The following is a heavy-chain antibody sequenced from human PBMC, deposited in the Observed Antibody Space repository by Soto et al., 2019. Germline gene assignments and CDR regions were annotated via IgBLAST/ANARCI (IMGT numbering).Heavy chain of an antibody. Sequence: ASLKVSCKASGVTFSSYDINWVRQAPGQGVEWMGWINPNSGSTNYAQKFQGRITMTRDTSISTAYMELSRLRSDDTAVYYCARDRIQLWLRNYYYGMDVWGQGTTVTVS. J-gene: IGHJ6*02. D-gene: IGHD5-18*01. CDR3: ARDRIQLWLRNYYYGMDV. CDR2: INPNSGST. CDR1: GVTFSSYD. V-gene: IGHV1-2*02.